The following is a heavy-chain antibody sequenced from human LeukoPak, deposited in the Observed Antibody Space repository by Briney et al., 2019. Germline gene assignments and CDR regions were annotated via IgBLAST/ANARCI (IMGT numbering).Heavy chain of an antibody. Sequence: PSQTLSLTCTVSGASISSSSYYWGWIRQPPGKGLEWIGSIYYSGRTYYNTSLKSRVTISVDTSKNQFSLKLRSVTAADTAVYYCARVSGYDWESFYDYWGQGTLVTVSS. V-gene: IGHV4-39*07. CDR2: IYYSGRT. CDR3: ARVSGYDWESFYDY. D-gene: IGHD5-12*01. J-gene: IGHJ4*02. CDR1: GASISSSSYY.